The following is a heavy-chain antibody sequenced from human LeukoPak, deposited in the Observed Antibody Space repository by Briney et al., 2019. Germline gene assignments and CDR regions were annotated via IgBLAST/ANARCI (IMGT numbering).Heavy chain of an antibody. CDR1: GFTFSSYG. D-gene: IGHD3-3*01. J-gene: IGHJ3*02. CDR2: IRYDVINK. Sequence: PGGCLRLSRAASGFTFSSYGMHWVRQAPGKGLEWVAFIRYDVINKYSADSVKARFTSSRDNSQNTLYLQMISLRADDTAVYYCASATRGALRFLEWLGVLSFDIWGQGTMVTVSS. CDR3: ASATRGALRFLEWLGVLSFDI. V-gene: IGHV3-30*02.